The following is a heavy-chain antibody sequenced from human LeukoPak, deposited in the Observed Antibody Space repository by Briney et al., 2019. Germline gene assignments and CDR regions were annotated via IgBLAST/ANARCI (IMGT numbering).Heavy chain of an antibody. V-gene: IGHV4-59*13. J-gene: IGHJ3*01. Sequence: SETLSLTCSVSGGSIGSSFWNWIRLSPGKGLEWIGYISYSGRTNYSPSLKSRVTISIDTSKNQLSLTLSSVTAADTALYYCARDRSGTYYTFDVWGQGTMVSVSA. CDR3: ARDRSGTYYTFDV. CDR2: ISYSGRT. CDR1: GGSIGSSF. D-gene: IGHD1-26*01.